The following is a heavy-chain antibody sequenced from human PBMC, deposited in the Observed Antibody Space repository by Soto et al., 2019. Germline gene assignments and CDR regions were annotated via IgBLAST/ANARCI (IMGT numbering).Heavy chain of an antibody. CDR3: AKSAPMDAGDKYYYDF. V-gene: IGHV1-69*13. J-gene: IGHJ4*02. CDR1: GYSFTDYH. CDR2: IIPFFGTA. Sequence: SVKVSCKASGYSFTDYHIHWVRQAPGQGLEWMGGIIPFFGTARYSQKFEDRITITADESTNTVYMDLRSLTSEDTAIYYCAKSAPMDAGDKYYYDFWGQGALVTVSS. D-gene: IGHD4-17*01.